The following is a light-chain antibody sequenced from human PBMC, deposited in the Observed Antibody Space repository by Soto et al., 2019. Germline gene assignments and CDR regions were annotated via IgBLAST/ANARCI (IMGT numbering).Light chain of an antibody. CDR3: QSYDSSLSGVV. J-gene: IGLJ2*01. CDR1: ISNIGAGYG. V-gene: IGLV1-40*01. Sequence: QSVLTQPPSVSGAPGQRVTLSCTGSISNIGAGYGVHWYQQLPGRAPKLLVYDNTKRHSRVPDRFSGSKSGTSASLAITRLQADDEADYYCQSYDSSLSGVVFGGGTKVTVL. CDR2: DNT.